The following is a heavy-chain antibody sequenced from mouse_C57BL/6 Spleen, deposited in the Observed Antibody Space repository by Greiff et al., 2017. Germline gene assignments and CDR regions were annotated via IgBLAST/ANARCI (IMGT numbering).Heavy chain of an antibody. V-gene: IGHV1-82*01. D-gene: IGHD6-5*01. CDR1: GYAFSSSW. CDR2: IYPGDGDT. CDR3: SRYADPDGAMDY. J-gene: IGHJ4*01. Sequence: VQLQQSGPELVKPGASVKISCKASGYAFSSSWMNWVKQRPGKGLEWIGRIYPGDGDTNYKGKFKGKATLTAAKSSSTAYMQLLSLTSEDSAVSFCSRYADPDGAMDYWGQGTSVTVSS.